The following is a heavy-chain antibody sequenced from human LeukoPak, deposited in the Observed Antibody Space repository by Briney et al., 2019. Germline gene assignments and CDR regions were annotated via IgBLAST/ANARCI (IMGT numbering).Heavy chain of an antibody. CDR1: GGSISNFY. CDR2: IYTSGST. V-gene: IGHV4-4*07. J-gene: IGHJ4*02. CDR3: ARETTGAGTARPFDY. D-gene: IGHD6-13*01. Sequence: KPSETLSLTCTVSGGSISNFYWSWIRQPAGKTLEWIGRIYTSGSTNYNPPLKSRVTMSVDTSKNQFSLKLSSVTAADPAVYFCARETTGAGTARPFDYWGQGTLVTVSS.